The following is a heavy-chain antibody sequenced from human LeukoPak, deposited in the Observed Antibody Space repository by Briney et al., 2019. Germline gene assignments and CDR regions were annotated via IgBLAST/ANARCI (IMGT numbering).Heavy chain of an antibody. Sequence: VASVTVSCKASGGTFSSYAISWVRQAPGQGLEWMGWISAYNGNTNYAQKLQGRVTMTTDTSTSTAYMKLRSLRSDDTAVYYCASGLIAADAFDIWGQGTMVTVSS. CDR1: GGTFSSYA. J-gene: IGHJ3*02. D-gene: IGHD6-13*01. CDR3: ASGLIAADAFDI. CDR2: ISAYNGNT. V-gene: IGHV1-18*01.